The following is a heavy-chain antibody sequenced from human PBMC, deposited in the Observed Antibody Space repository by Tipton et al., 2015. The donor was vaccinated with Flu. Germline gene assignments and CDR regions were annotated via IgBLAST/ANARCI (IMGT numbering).Heavy chain of an antibody. CDR3: ARRDCSNYVSEPKNWFDP. V-gene: IGHV4-38-2*01. J-gene: IGHJ5*02. Sequence: TLSLTCSVSGDSIGYPYFWGWIRQAPGKGLEWIGNVHQTGSTYYNPSLRSRVTIAVDRPKNQFSLRLTSVTAADTAVYYCARRDCSNYVSEPKNWFDPWGQGTLVTVSS. CDR1: GDSIGYPYF. D-gene: IGHD2-21*02. CDR2: VHQTGST.